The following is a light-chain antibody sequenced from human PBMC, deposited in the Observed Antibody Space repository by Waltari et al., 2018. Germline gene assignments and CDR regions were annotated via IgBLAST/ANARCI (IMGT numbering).Light chain of an antibody. CDR3: EQYDGSVLT. CDR1: QAIGHNF. V-gene: IGKV3-20*01. J-gene: IGKJ4*01. Sequence: VLPQSPDTLSLSPGERATLSCRASQAIGHNFLVWYQQKPGQAPRLLLHGASRRATGVPDRFSGSGSGTDFALTISRLEVEDFAVYYCEQYDGSVLTFGGGTKLEIK. CDR2: GAS.